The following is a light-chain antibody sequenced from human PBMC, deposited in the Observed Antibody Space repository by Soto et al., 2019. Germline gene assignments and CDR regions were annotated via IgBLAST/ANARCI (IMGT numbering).Light chain of an antibody. Sequence: QSALTQPASVSGSPGQSITISCTGTSSDIGTYNNVSWYQQHPGKVPKLMIYKVSNRLSGVSNRFSGSKSGTTASLAISGLQAEDEADYYCSSYTTSSTQVFGGGTKLTVL. CDR2: KVS. CDR3: SSYTTSSTQV. V-gene: IGLV2-14*01. J-gene: IGLJ3*02. CDR1: SSDIGTYNN.